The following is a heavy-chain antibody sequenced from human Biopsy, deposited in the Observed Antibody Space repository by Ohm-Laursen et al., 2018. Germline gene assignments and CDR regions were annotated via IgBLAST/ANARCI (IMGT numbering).Heavy chain of an antibody. CDR2: INYRGDT. Sequence: GTLSLTCIVSGASIEDYYWTWIWQAPGKTLEWIASINYRGDTNYNPSLKSRVTMSAHTSTNQFSLKLTSVTAADTAVYYCARDKITYCTSTSCDYFGMDVWGQGTTVTVSS. D-gene: IGHD2-2*01. CDR3: ARDKITYCTSTSCDYFGMDV. CDR1: GASIEDYY. V-gene: IGHV4-59*01. J-gene: IGHJ6*02.